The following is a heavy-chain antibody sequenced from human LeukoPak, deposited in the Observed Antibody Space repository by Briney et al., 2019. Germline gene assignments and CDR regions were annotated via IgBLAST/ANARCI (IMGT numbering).Heavy chain of an antibody. Sequence: SGTLSLTCAVSGGSISSSNWWSWVRQPPGKGLEWIGEINHSGSTNYNPSLKSRVTISVDTSKNQFSLKLSSVTAADTAVYYCARRQVPAACDPWGQGTLVTVTS. CDR1: GGSISSSNW. D-gene: IGHD2-2*01. CDR3: ARRQVPAACDP. CDR2: INHSGST. J-gene: IGHJ5*02. V-gene: IGHV4-4*02.